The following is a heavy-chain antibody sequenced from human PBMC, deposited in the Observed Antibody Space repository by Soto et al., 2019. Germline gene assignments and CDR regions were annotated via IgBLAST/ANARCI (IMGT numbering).Heavy chain of an antibody. Sequence: PGESLKISWKGSGYSFPSHWIGWERQMPGKGLEWMGIIYPGNSDTRYSPSFQGQVTISADKSISTAYLQWSSLKASDTAMYYCARRLYSRCYYYGMDVWGQGTTVT. CDR1: GYSFPSHW. V-gene: IGHV5-51*01. D-gene: IGHD6-13*01. CDR3: ARRLYSRCYYYGMDV. CDR2: IYPGNSDT. J-gene: IGHJ6*02.